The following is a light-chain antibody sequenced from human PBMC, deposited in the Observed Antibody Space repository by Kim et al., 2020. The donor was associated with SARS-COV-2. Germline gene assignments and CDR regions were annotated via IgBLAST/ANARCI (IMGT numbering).Light chain of an antibody. CDR3: NSRNSNDIVV. J-gene: IGLJ2*01. CDR2: GKN. CDR1: RLRTYY. Sequence: VPLGQTVRITGKRDRLRTYYATSYQRKPGQAPTLVIYGKNNRPSGIPHRFSGARSGNTASLTITGTQAGDEAYYYCNSRNSNDIVVFGGGTQLTVL. V-gene: IGLV3-19*01.